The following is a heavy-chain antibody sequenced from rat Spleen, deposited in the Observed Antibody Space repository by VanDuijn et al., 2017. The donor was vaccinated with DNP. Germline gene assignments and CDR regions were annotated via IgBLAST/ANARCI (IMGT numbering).Heavy chain of an antibody. J-gene: IGHJ1*01. D-gene: IGHD1-1*01. Sequence: EVQLVESGGGLVQPGRSMKLSCAASGFTFSNYDMAWVRQAPKKGLEWVATISYDGSSTYYRDSVKGRFTISRDNAKSTLYLQRDSLRSEDTATYYCARHGFITTVVTRWYFDFWGPGTMVTVSS. CDR1: GFTFSNYD. V-gene: IGHV5-7*01. CDR2: ISYDGSST. CDR3: ARHGFITTVVTRWYFDF.